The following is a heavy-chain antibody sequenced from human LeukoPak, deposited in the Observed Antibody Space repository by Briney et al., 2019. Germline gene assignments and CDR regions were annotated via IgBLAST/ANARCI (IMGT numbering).Heavy chain of an antibody. CDR3: ARGIAARPVDY. CDR1: GFTFSSYG. J-gene: IGHJ4*02. V-gene: IGHV3-30*03. CDR2: ISYDGSNK. D-gene: IGHD6-6*01. Sequence: GGSLRLSCAASGFTFSSYGMHWVRQAPGKGLEWVAVISYDGSNKYYADSVKGRFTISRDNSKNTLYLQMNSLRAEDTAVYYCARGIAARPVDYWGQGTLVTVSS.